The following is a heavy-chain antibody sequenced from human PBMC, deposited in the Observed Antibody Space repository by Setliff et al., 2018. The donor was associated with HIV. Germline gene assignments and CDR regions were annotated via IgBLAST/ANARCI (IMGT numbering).Heavy chain of an antibody. V-gene: IGHV3-15*01. Sequence: GGSLRLSCAASGFTFSNAWMSWVRQAPGKGLEWVGRIRSKAYGGTTEYAASVKGRFTISRDDSKSIAYLQMNSLKTEDTAVYYCTRDLGGPFDYWGQGTLVTVSS. CDR1: GFTFSNAW. J-gene: IGHJ4*02. CDR3: TRDLGGPFDY. CDR2: IRSKAYGGTT. D-gene: IGHD3-16*01.